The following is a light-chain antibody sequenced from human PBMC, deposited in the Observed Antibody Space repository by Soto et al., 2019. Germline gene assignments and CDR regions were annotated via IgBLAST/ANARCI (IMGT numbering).Light chain of an antibody. V-gene: IGKV3-20*01. CDR1: QSVSSSF. CDR2: GAS. Sequence: EIVLTQSPGTLSFSPLERATLSFRASQSVSSSFLAWYQQKVGQAPRLLIYGASSRATGIPDRFSGSGSGTNFTLTISRLEPEDFAVYYCQKYGSSPRNFGQGTRLEIK. CDR3: QKYGSSPRN. J-gene: IGKJ5*01.